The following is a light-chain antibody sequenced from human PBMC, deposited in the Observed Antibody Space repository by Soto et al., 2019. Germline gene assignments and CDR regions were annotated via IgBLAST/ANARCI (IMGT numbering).Light chain of an antibody. CDR1: SSDVGGYDY. CDR3: SSYSSSSTL. J-gene: IGLJ2*01. Sequence: QSALTQPASVSGSPGQSITISCTGSSSDVGGYDYVSWYQQHPGKAPKLMIYDVSNRPSGVSNRFSGSKSANTASLTISGLQAEDEANYYCSSYSSSSTLFGVGTKVTVL. CDR2: DVS. V-gene: IGLV2-14*01.